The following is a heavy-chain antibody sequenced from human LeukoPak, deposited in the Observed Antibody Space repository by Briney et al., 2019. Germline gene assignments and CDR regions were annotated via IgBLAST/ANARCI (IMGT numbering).Heavy chain of an antibody. V-gene: IGHV3-21*01. CDR2: ISTGSSYI. Sequence: GGSLRLSCAASGFTFSNYWMHWVRQAPGKGLEWVSSISTGSSYIYYADSVKGRFTISRDNAKNSLYLQMNSLRAEDTAVYYCARVSGVVPAATLDFWGQGALVTVSS. J-gene: IGHJ4*02. CDR3: ARVSGVVPAATLDF. CDR1: GFTFSNYW. D-gene: IGHD2-2*01.